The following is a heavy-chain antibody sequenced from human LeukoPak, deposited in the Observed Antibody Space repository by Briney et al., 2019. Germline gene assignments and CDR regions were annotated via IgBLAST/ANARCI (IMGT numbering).Heavy chain of an antibody. J-gene: IGHJ1*01. D-gene: IGHD4-17*01. CDR3: AKAIANDYGDDEYFQH. CDR1: GFTFSSYG. V-gene: IGHV3-30*18. Sequence: GGSLRLSCAASGFTFSSYGMHWVRQAPGEGLEWVAVISYDGSNKYYADSVKGRFTISRDNSKNTLYLQMNSLRAEDTAAYYCAKAIANDYGDDEYFQHWGQGTLVTVSS. CDR2: ISYDGSNK.